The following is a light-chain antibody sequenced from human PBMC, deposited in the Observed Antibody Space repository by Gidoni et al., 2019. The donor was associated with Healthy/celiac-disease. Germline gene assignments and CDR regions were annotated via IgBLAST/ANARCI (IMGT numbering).Light chain of an antibody. Sequence: DIQMTQSPPSLSASVGDRVTITCQASQAMSNYLNWYQQKPGKAPKLLIYDASNLETGVPSRFSGSGSGTDFTFTISSLQPEDIATYYCQQYDNPLFTFGPGTKVDIK. CDR1: QAMSNY. CDR3: QQYDNPLFT. V-gene: IGKV1-33*01. J-gene: IGKJ3*01. CDR2: DAS.